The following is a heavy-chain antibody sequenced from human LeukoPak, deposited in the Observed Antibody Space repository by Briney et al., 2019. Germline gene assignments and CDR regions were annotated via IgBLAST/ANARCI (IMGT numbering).Heavy chain of an antibody. CDR2: ISSSGSTI. J-gene: IGHJ6*02. D-gene: IGHD2-2*01. Sequence: GGSLGLSCAASGFTFSDYYMSWIRQAPGKGLEWVSYISSSGSTIYYADSVKGRFTISRDNAKNSLYLQMNSLRAEDTAVYYCAREDIVVVPAANWGHHYYYGMDVWGQGTTVTVSS. CDR1: GFTFSDYY. CDR3: AREDIVVVPAANWGHHYYYGMDV. V-gene: IGHV3-11*01.